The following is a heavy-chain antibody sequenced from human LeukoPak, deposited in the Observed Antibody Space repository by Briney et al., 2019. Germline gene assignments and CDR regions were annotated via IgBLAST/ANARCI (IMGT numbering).Heavy chain of an antibody. CDR3: ARNPRSWTFMDV. Sequence: NPSETLSLTCTVSGGSISSYYWSWIRQPPGKGLEWIGYIYYIGSTNYNPSLKSRVTISVDTSKNQFSLKLSSVTAADTAVYYCARNPRSWTFMDVWGQGTTVTVSS. V-gene: IGHV4-59*01. J-gene: IGHJ6*02. CDR2: IYYIGST. D-gene: IGHD6-13*01. CDR1: GGSISSYY.